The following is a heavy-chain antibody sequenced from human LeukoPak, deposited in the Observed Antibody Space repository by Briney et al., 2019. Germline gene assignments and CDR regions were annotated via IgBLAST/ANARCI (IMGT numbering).Heavy chain of an antibody. Sequence: SQRLACAAYGFSFDVYGMRWARQDPGKCMGCVSGVSWNSGRIRYANSVKGRFTISRENAKNSLYLQMNSLRAEDTALYYCAKAQVVTAIQPDAFDIWGQGTMVTVS. D-gene: IGHD2-21*02. J-gene: IGHJ3*02. CDR3: AKAQVVTAIQPDAFDI. V-gene: IGHV3-9*01. CDR2: VSWNSGRI. CDR1: GFSFDVYG.